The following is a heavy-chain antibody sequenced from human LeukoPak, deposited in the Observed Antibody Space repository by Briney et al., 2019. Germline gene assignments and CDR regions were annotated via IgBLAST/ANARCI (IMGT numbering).Heavy chain of an antibody. CDR2: IYYSGST. D-gene: IGHD2-15*01. CDR3: ASWDCSGGSCYFDY. CDR1: GGSISSYY. J-gene: IGHJ4*02. V-gene: IGHV4-59*08. Sequence: KPSETLSLTCTVSGGSISSYYWSWIRQPPGKGLEWIGYIYYSGSTNYNPSLKSRVTISVDTSKNQFSLKLSSVTAADTAAYYCASWDCSGGSCYFDYWGQGTLVTVSS.